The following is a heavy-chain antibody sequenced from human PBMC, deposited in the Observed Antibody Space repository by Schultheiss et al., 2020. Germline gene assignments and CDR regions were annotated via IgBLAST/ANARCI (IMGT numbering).Heavy chain of an antibody. J-gene: IGHJ4*02. CDR2: ISWNSGSI. CDR1: GFTFDDYA. D-gene: IGHD1-26*01. CDR3: AKDSDGAWSHVDY. Sequence: SLRLSCAASGFTFDDYAMHWVRQAPGKGLEWVSGISWNSGSIGYADSVKGRFTISRDNAKNSLYLQMNSLRAEDTALYYCAKDSDGAWSHVDYWGQGTLVTVS. V-gene: IGHV3-9*01.